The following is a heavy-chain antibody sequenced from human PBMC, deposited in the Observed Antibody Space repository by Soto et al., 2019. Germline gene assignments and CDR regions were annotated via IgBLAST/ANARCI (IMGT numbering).Heavy chain of an antibody. Sequence: SETLSLTCAVSGGSISSGGYSWSWIRQPPGKGLEWIGYIYHSGSTYYNPSLKSRVTISVDRSKNQFSLKLSSVTAADTAVYYCARDLRDTMILDPWGQGTLVTVSS. CDR1: GGSISSGGYS. CDR2: IYHSGST. J-gene: IGHJ5*02. D-gene: IGHD3-22*01. V-gene: IGHV4-30-2*01. CDR3: ARDLRDTMILDP.